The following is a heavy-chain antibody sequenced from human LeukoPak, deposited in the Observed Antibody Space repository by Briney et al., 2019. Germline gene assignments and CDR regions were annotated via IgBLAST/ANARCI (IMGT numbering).Heavy chain of an antibody. CDR1: GFTFSSYA. CDR3: ARGLKYDAFDI. V-gene: IGHV3-30-3*01. Sequence: GGSLRLSWAASGFTFSSYAMHWVRQAPGKGLEWVAVISYDGSNKYYADSVKGRFTISRDNSKNTLYLQMNSLRAEDTAVYYCARGLKYDAFDIWGQGTMVTVSS. CDR2: ISYDGSNK. J-gene: IGHJ3*02.